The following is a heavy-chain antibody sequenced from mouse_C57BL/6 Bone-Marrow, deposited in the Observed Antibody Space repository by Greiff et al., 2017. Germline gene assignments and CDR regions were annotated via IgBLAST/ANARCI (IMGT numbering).Heavy chain of an antibody. J-gene: IGHJ1*03. V-gene: IGHV1-63*01. CDR2: IYPGGGYT. CDR3: AREDYGSSNWYFDV. Sequence: VQLKESGAELVRPGTSVKMSCKASGYTFTNYWIGWAKQRPGHGLEWIGDIYPGGGYTNYNEKFKGKATLTADKSSSTAYMQFSSLTSEDSAIYYCAREDYGSSNWYFDVWGTGTTVTVSS. CDR1: GYTFTNYW. D-gene: IGHD1-1*01.